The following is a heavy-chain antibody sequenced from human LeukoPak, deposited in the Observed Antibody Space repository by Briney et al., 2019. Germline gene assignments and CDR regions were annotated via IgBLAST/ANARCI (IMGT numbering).Heavy chain of an antibody. V-gene: IGHV4-34*01. Sequence: SETLSLTCAVYGGSFSGYYWSWIRQPPGKGLEWIGEINHSGSTNYNPSLKSRVTISVDTSKNQFSLKLSSVTAADTAVYYCARRRGYFDYWGQGTLVTVSS. CDR1: GGSFSGYY. CDR2: INHSGST. J-gene: IGHJ4*02. D-gene: IGHD3-16*01. CDR3: ARRRGYFDY.